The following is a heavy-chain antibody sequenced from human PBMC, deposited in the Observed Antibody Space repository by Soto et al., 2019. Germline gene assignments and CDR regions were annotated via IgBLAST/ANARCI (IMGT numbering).Heavy chain of an antibody. CDR1: GYTFTGYY. CDR2: INPNSGGT. J-gene: IGHJ5*02. Sequence: GASVKVSCKASGYTFTGYYMHWVRQAPGQGLEWMGWINPNSGGTNYAQKFQGRVTMTRDTSISTAYMELSRLRSDDTAVYYCAREGYCSSTSCFNWFGPWGQGTLVTVSS. V-gene: IGHV1-2*02. D-gene: IGHD2-2*01. CDR3: AREGYCSSTSCFNWFGP.